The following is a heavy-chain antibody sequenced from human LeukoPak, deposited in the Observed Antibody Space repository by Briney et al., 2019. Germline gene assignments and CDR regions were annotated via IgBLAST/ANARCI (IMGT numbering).Heavy chain of an antibody. CDR2: ITSNSATI. J-gene: IGHJ4*02. Sequence: XXMXXVRQPPGXGLEWVSYITSNSATIQYADSVKGRFTISRDNAKNSLSLQMNSLRDEDTAVYYCARSVGGHFDYWGQGMLVTVSS. D-gene: IGHD3-16*01. CDR1: XX. V-gene: IGHV3-48*02. CDR3: ARSVGGHFDY.